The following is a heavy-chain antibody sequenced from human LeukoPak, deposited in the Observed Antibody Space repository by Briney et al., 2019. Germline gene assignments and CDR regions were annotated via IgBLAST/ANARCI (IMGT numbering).Heavy chain of an antibody. J-gene: IGHJ5*02. Sequence: LRLSCAASGFTFSSYWMHWIRQHPGKGLEWIGYIYYSGSTYYNPSLKSRVTISVDTSKNQFSLKLSSVIVADTAVYYCARSGSYSYSFDPWGQGTLVTVSS. V-gene: IGHV4-31*02. D-gene: IGHD1-26*01. CDR3: ARSGSYSYSFDP. CDR2: IYYSGST. CDR1: GFTFSSYW.